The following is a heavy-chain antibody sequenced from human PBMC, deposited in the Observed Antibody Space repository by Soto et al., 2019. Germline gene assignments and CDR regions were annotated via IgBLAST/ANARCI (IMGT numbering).Heavy chain of an antibody. CDR3: ARDVDTTSHLNWFGP. CDR1: GFSLSGYG. J-gene: IGHJ5*02. V-gene: IGHV3-33*01. D-gene: IGHD5-18*01. CDR2: IWYDGITK. Sequence: QVQLVESGGGVVQPGRSLRLSCAVSGFSLSGYGMHWVRQAPGKGLEWVAVIWYDGITKNYADSVKGRFTISRDSSKNTVYLQMDSLKVEDTAVYYCARDVDTTSHLNWFGPWGQGVLVTVSS.